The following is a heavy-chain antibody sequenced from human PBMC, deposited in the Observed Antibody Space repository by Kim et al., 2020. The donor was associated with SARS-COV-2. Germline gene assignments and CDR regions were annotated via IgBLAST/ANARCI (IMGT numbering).Heavy chain of an antibody. V-gene: IGHV4-39*01. CDR3: ATISRAYYDYVWGSYRMGYGMDV. CDR1: GGSISSSSYY. Sequence: SETLSLTCTVSGGSISSSSYYWGWIRQPPGKGLEWIGSIYYSGSTYYNPSLKSRVTISVDTSKNQFSLKLSSVTAADTAVYYCATISRAYYDYVWGSYRMGYGMDVWGQGTTVTVSS. CDR2: IYYSGST. J-gene: IGHJ6*02. D-gene: IGHD3-16*02.